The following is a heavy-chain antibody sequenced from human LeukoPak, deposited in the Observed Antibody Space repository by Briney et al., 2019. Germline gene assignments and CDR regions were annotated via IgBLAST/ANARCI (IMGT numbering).Heavy chain of an antibody. Sequence: GGSLRLSCAASGFTFEDYGMSWVRQAPGKGLEWVSGITWNGGSIGYADSVKGRFTMSRDNAKNSLYLQMDSLKTEDTALYYCAKDYARPDYWGQGTLVTVSS. CDR3: AKDYARPDY. J-gene: IGHJ4*02. D-gene: IGHD4-17*01. CDR1: GFTFEDYG. V-gene: IGHV3-20*04. CDR2: ITWNGGSI.